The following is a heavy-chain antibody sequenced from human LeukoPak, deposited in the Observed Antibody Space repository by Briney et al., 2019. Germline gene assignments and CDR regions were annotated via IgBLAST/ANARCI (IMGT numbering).Heavy chain of an antibody. Sequence: ASVKVSCKASGYTFTSYGISWVRQAPGQGLEWMGWISAYNGNTNYAQKLQGRVTMTTDTSTSTAYMELRSLRSEDTAVYYCARVYCSSTSCLQGFDPWGQGTLVTVSS. CDR2: ISAYNGNT. J-gene: IGHJ5*02. V-gene: IGHV1-18*01. D-gene: IGHD2-2*01. CDR3: ARVYCSSTSCLQGFDP. CDR1: GYTFTSYG.